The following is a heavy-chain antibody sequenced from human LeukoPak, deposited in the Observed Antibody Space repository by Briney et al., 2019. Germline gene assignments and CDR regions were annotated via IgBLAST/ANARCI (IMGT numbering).Heavy chain of an antibody. Sequence: SVKVSCKASGGTFSIYAISWVRQAPGQGLEWMRGIIPIFSTANYAKKFQGSVTITTDESTSAAYIELSSLRSEDTAVFYCARVVVVAAKTYGTYYYYYMDVWGKGTTVTVS. V-gene: IGHV1-69*05. CDR3: ARVVVVAAKTYGTYYYYYMDV. D-gene: IGHD2-15*01. CDR2: IIPIFSTA. J-gene: IGHJ6*03. CDR1: GGTFSIYA.